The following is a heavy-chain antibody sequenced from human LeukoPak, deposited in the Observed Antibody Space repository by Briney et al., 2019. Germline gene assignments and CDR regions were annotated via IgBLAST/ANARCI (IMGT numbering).Heavy chain of an antibody. Sequence: SDTLSLTYTLSAGSVSSGRYDWGRIREPPGKGLEWIGDIYYSGSTNYNPALKSRVTISVDTSKNQFSLKLSSVTAADTAVYYCARDHPYYDILTGYSNSYFDYWGQGTLVTVSS. J-gene: IGHJ4*02. V-gene: IGHV4-61*01. CDR1: AGSVSSGRYD. D-gene: IGHD3-9*01. CDR2: IYYSGST. CDR3: ARDHPYYDILTGYSNSYFDY.